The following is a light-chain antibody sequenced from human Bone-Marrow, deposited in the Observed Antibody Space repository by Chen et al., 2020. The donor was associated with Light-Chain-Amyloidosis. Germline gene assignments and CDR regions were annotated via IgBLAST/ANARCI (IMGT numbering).Light chain of an antibody. Sequence: SYELTQPPSVSVSPGPTARITCSGDDLPKKYAYWYQQKPGQAPVLVIHRDTERPSGISERVSGSSSGTTATLTISGVQAEDEADYHCQSADSSGTYEVIFGGGTKLTVL. J-gene: IGLJ2*01. CDR1: DLPKKY. CDR3: QSADSSGTYEVI. CDR2: RDT. V-gene: IGLV3-25*03.